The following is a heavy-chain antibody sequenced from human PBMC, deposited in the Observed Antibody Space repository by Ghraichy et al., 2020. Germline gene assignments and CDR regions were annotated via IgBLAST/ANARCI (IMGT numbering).Heavy chain of an antibody. D-gene: IGHD2-21*01. CDR1: EFTFSSYA. CDR2: LSMGGSTK. Sequence: GGSLRLSCAASEFTFSSYAINWVRQAPGQGLEWVSYLSMGGSTKFYADSVKGRFTVSRDNAKKSVFLQMNHVSVEDTAVYYCIRGPLSLFKYWGQRIPVTVS. J-gene: IGHJ4*02. V-gene: IGHV3-48*03. CDR3: IRGPLSLFKY.